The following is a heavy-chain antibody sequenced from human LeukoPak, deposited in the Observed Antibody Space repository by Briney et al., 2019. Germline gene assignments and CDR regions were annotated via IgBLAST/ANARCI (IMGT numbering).Heavy chain of an antibody. D-gene: IGHD3-22*01. CDR1: GDTFSTYA. V-gene: IGHV1-69*15. CDR3: ATKTHYFDNSGYPFDY. Sequence: SVKVSCTASGDTFSTYAISWVRLAPGQGLKWMGRIIPISGTAEYAEKFQGRVTITADESTSTAYMELSSLRSEDTAVYYCATKTHYFDNSGYPFDYWGQGTLVTVSS. CDR2: IIPISGTA. J-gene: IGHJ4*01.